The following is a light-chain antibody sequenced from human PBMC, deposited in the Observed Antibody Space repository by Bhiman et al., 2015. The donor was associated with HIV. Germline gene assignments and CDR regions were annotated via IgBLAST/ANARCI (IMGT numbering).Light chain of an antibody. Sequence: QSALTQPASVSGSPGQSITISCTGASSDVGAYTYVSWYQRHPGRAPKLMIYDVNKRPSGVSNRFSGSKSGNTASLTISALQAEDEADYYCCSYAGSGNFEVFGGGTKLTVL. J-gene: IGLJ2*01. CDR3: CSYAGSGNFEV. CDR2: DVN. V-gene: IGLV2-23*02. CDR1: SSDVGAYTY.